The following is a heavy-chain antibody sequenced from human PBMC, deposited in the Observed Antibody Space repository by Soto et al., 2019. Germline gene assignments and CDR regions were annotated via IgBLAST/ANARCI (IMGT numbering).Heavy chain of an antibody. CDR1: GGSFGGYY. D-gene: IGHD1-26*01. V-gene: IGHV4-34*01. CDR3: ETQEVGGSYVYTFDP. J-gene: IGHJ5*02. Sequence: SETLSLTCAVYGGSFGGYYWSWIRQPPGKGLEWIGEINHSGSTNYNPSLKSRVTISVDTSKNQFSLKLSSVTAADTAVYYCETQEVGGSYVYTFDPWGQGTLVTVSS. CDR2: INHSGST.